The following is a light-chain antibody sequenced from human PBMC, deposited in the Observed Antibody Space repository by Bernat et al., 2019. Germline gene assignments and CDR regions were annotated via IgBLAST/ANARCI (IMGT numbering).Light chain of an antibody. V-gene: IGKV3-20*01. Sequence: EIVLTQSPGTLSLSPGETATLSCRASQTLSTSYLAWYQHKPGQTPRLIMYGTSSRATGIPDRFSGHGSGTDFTLTISRLEPEDFAVYYCQQYGSSPPYSFGQGTKLEIK. CDR3: QQYGSSPPYS. CDR1: QTLSTSY. CDR2: GTS. J-gene: IGKJ2*03.